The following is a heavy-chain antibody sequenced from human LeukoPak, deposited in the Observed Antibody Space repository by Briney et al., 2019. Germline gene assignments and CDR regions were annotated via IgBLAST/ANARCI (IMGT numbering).Heavy chain of an antibody. V-gene: IGHV4-34*01. J-gene: IGHJ4*02. D-gene: IGHD2-15*01. CDR1: GGSFSGYH. CDR2: INHSGST. CDR3: ARTPLRGSYYFDY. Sequence: PSETLSLTCAVYGGSFSGYHWSWIRQPPGKGLEWIGEINHSGSTNYNPTLKSRVTISVDTSKNQFSLKLSSVTAADTAVYYCARTPLRGSYYFDYWGQGTLVIVSS.